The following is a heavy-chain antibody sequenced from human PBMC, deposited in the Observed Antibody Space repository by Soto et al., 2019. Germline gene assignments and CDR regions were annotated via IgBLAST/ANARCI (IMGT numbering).Heavy chain of an antibody. J-gene: IGHJ3*02. CDR1: GYSFTSYW. D-gene: IGHD2-2*02. Sequence: PGESLKISCKGSGYSFTSYWISWVRQMPGKGLEWMGRIDPSDSYTNYSPSFQGHVTISADKSISTAFLQWSSLKASDTAMYYCAIGLPGHVGYCSSTSCYRDDAFDIWGQGTMVTVSS. CDR2: IDPSDSYT. V-gene: IGHV5-10-1*01. CDR3: AIGLPGHVGYCSSTSCYRDDAFDI.